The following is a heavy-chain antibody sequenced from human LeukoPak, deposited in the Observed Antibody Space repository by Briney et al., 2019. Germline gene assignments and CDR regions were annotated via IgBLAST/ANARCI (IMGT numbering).Heavy chain of an antibody. CDR3: AREGLILTGYYPLPDYYYGMDV. CDR1: GGSFSGYY. CDR2: IYYSGST. J-gene: IGHJ6*02. V-gene: IGHV4-31*11. Sequence: PSETLSLTCAVYGGSFSGYYWSWIRQHPGKGLEWIGYIYYSGSTYYNPSLKSRVTISVDTSKNQFSLKLSSVTAADTAVYYCAREGLILTGYYPLPDYYYGMDVWGQGTTVTVSS. D-gene: IGHD3-9*01.